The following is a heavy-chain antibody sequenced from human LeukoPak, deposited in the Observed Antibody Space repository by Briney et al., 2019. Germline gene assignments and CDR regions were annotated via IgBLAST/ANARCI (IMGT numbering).Heavy chain of an antibody. J-gene: IGHJ4*02. CDR2: ISAYGNT. D-gene: IGHD2-15*01. Sequence: ASVKVSCKTSGYTFTIYGISWVRQAPGQGLEWMGLISAYGNTNYAQNLQGRVTMATDTSTSTAYMELRSLRSDDTAVYYCARGIIGYYFDYWGQGTLVTVSS. CDR3: ARGIIGYYFDY. V-gene: IGHV1-18*01. CDR1: GYTFTIYG.